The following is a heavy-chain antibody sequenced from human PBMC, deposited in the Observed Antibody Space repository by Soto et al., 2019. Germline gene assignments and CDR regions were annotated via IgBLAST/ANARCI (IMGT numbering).Heavy chain of an antibody. J-gene: IGHJ5*02. CDR2: ISSSSSTI. CDR3: ARDLLWFGELSTNP. V-gene: IGHV3-48*01. CDR1: GFTFSSYS. D-gene: IGHD3-10*01. Sequence: GGSLRLSCAASGFTFSSYSMNWVRQAPGKGLEWVSYISSSSSTIYYADSVKGRFTISRDNAKNSLYLQMNSLRAEDTAVYYCARDLLWFGELSTNPWGQGTLVTVSS.